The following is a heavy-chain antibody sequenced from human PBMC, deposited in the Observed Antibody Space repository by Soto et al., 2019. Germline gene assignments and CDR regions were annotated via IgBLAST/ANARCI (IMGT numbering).Heavy chain of an antibody. D-gene: IGHD6-6*01. Sequence: ASVKVSCKASGYTFTGYYMHWVRQAPGQGLEWMGWINPNSGGTNYAQKFQGRVTMTRDTSISTAYMELSRLRSDDTAVYYCARDRTYSSSLRYYYYGMDVWGQGTTVTVPS. V-gene: IGHV1-2*02. J-gene: IGHJ6*02. CDR1: GYTFTGYY. CDR3: ARDRTYSSSLRYYYYGMDV. CDR2: INPNSGGT.